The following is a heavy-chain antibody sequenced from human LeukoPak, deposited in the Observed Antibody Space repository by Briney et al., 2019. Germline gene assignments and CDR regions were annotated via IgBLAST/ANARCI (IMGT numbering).Heavy chain of an antibody. CDR3: TRDLWTTVKDYYYYYYMDV. Sequence: GRSLRLSCTASGFTFGDYAMSWVRQAPGKGLGWVGFIRSKAYGGTTEYAASVKGRFTISRDDSKSIAYLQMNSLKTEDTAVYYCTRDLWTTVKDYYYYYYMDVWGKGTTVTVS. CDR1: GFTFGDYA. CDR2: IRSKAYGGTT. D-gene: IGHD4-11*01. V-gene: IGHV3-49*04. J-gene: IGHJ6*03.